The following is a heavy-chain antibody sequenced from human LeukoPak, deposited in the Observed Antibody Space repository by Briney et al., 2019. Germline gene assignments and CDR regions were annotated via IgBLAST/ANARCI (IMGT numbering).Heavy chain of an antibody. CDR2: ISGSGGST. CDR3: AKSSYYDASGYYREYYFDS. CDR1: GFTFSSYA. D-gene: IGHD3-22*01. J-gene: IGHJ4*02. Sequence: GGSLRLSCAASGFTFSSYAMSWVRQAPGKGLEWVSSISGSGGSTHYVDSVKGRFTISRDKTKNTLYLQTNSLRAEDTAVYYCAKSSYYDASGYYREYYFDSWGQGTLVTVSS. V-gene: IGHV3-23*01.